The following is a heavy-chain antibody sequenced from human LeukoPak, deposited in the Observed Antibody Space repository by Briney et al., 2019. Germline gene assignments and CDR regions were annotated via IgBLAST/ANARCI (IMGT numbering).Heavy chain of an antibody. CDR1: GYTFTSYY. D-gene: IGHD4-17*01. V-gene: IGHV1-46*01. CDR2: INPNGGST. CDR3: ARDFNGDWRAFDF. Sequence: GASVKVSCKASGYTFTSYYIHWVRQAPGQGLEWLGVINPNGGSTTYAQKFQGRVTMTRDTSTTTVYMELSSLRSDDTALYYCARDFNGDWRAFDFWGQGSMVTVSS. J-gene: IGHJ3*01.